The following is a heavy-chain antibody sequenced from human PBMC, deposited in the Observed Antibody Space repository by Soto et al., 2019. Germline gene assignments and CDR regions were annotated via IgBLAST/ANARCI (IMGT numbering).Heavy chain of an antibody. CDR3: ARVPMVRGVIKPHFDY. CDR2: IWYDGSNK. J-gene: IGHJ4*02. Sequence: PGGSLRLSCAASGFTFSSYGMHWVRQAPGKALEWVAVIWYDGSNKYYADSVKGRFTISRDNSKNTLYLQMNSLRAEDTAVYYCARVPMVRGVIKPHFDYWGQGTLVTVSS. CDR1: GFTFSSYG. V-gene: IGHV3-33*01. D-gene: IGHD3-10*01.